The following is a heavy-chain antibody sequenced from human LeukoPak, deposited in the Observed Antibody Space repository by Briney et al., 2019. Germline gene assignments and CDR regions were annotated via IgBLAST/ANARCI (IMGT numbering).Heavy chain of an antibody. J-gene: IGHJ5*02. Sequence: ASVKVSCKASGYTFTGYYMHWVRQAPGQGLEWMGWINPNSGGTNYAQKFQGRVTMTRDTSISTAYMELSRLRSDDTAVYYCARVLVRALEKQQLAILPNWFDPWGQGTLVTVSS. CDR2: INPNSGGT. D-gene: IGHD6-13*01. CDR3: ARVLVRALEKQQLAILPNWFDP. CDR1: GYTFTGYY. V-gene: IGHV1-2*02.